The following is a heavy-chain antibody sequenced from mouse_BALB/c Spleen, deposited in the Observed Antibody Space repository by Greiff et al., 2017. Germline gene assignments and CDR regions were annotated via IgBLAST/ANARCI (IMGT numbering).Heavy chain of an antibody. J-gene: IGHJ4*01. Sequence: DLVKPGASVKLFCKASGYPFTSYWINWIKQRPGQGLEWIGRIAPGSGSTYYNEMFKGKATLTVDTSSSTAYIQLSSLSSEDAAVYFCARYYGYAMDYWGQGTSVTVSS. D-gene: IGHD1-1*02. CDR3: ARYYGYAMDY. V-gene: IGHV1S41*01. CDR2: IAPGSGST. CDR1: GYPFTSYW.